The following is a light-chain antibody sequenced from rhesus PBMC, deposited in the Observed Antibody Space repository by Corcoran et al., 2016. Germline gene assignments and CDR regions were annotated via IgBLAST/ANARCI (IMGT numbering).Light chain of an antibody. Sequence: DIQMTQSPSSLSASVGDRVTITCRPSQAISTYLNWYQQKPGKAPNLLIYSANRLESGVPSRFSGSGSGTEFTLTLSSLHPEDFATYYCHQYDTLPWSFGHGTKVEI. J-gene: IGKJ1*01. CDR3: HQYDTLPWS. V-gene: IGKV1-32*01. CDR2: SAN. CDR1: QAISTY.